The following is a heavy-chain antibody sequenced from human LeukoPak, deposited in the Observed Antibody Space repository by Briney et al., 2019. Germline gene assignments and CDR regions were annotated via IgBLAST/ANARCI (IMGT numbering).Heavy chain of an antibody. Sequence: GASVKVSCKASGYTFTSYAMHWVRQAPGQRLEWMGWINAGNGNTKYSQKFQGRVTITRDTSASTAYMELSSLRSEDTAVYYCARDPEYYYGMDVWGQGTTVTVSS. CDR1: GYTFTSYA. CDR3: ARDPEYYYGMDV. J-gene: IGHJ6*02. CDR2: INAGNGNT. V-gene: IGHV1-3*01. D-gene: IGHD1-14*01.